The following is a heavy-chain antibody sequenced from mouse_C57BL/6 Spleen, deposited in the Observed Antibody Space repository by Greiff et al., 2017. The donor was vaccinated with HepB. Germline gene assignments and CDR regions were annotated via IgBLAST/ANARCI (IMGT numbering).Heavy chain of an antibody. CDR3: ARGGIYDGYTWFAY. CDR1: GYTFTDYY. D-gene: IGHD2-3*01. CDR2: INPYNGGT. V-gene: IGHV1-19*01. J-gene: IGHJ3*01. Sequence: VQLQQSGPVLVKPGASVKMSCKASGYTFTDYYMNWVKQSHGKSLEWIGVINPYNGGTSYNQKFKGKATLTVDKSSSTAYMELNSLTSEDSAVYYCARGGIYDGYTWFAYWGQGTLVTVSA.